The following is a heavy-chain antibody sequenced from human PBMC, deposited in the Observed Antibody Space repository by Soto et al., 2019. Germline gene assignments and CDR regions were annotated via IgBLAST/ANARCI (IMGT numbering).Heavy chain of an antibody. Sequence: PSENLSHTYAVSSGSISSTHWRIWVRQPPGKGLEWIGEIYHSGSTNYNPSLKSRVTISIDKSKNQFSLKLSSVTAADTAVYYCARRWMVRGVMNWFDPWGQG. V-gene: IGHV4-4*02. J-gene: IGHJ5*02. CDR3: ARRWMVRGVMNWFDP. D-gene: IGHD3-10*01. CDR1: SGSISSTHW. CDR2: IYHSGST.